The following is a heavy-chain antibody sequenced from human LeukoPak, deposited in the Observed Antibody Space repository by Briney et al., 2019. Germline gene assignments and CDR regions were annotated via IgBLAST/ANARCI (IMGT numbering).Heavy chain of an antibody. J-gene: IGHJ4*02. Sequence: XIPIFGTANYAQKFQGRVTITADESTSTAYMELSSLRSEDTAVYYCARERVWSGYYTEDGDYWGQGTLVTVSS. V-gene: IGHV1-69*01. CDR3: ARERVWSGYYTEDGDY. D-gene: IGHD3-3*01. CDR2: XIPIFGTA.